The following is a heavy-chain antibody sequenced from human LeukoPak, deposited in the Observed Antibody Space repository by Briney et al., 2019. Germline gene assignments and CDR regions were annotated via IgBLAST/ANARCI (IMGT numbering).Heavy chain of an antibody. Sequence: GGSLRLSCAASGFTFSSYWMSWVRQAPGKGLEWVANIKQDGSEKYYVDSVKGRFTISRDNDKNSLYLQMNSLRAEDTAVYYCAREVRPLGDYEAFDLWGQGTLVTVS. CDR2: IKQDGSEK. D-gene: IGHD4-17*01. CDR3: AREVRPLGDYEAFDL. V-gene: IGHV3-7*01. CDR1: GFTFSSYW. J-gene: IGHJ5*02.